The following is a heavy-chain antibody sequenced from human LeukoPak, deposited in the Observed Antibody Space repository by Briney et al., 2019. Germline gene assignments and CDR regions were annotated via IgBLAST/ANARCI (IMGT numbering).Heavy chain of an antibody. CDR1: GGTFSSYA. Sequence: SVKVSCEASGGTFSSYAISWVRQAPGQGLEWMGRIIPILGIANYAQKFQGRVTITADKSTSTAYMELSSLRSEDTAVYYCARGDRIAVAGTLDYWGQGTLVTVSS. CDR2: IIPILGIA. J-gene: IGHJ4*02. V-gene: IGHV1-69*04. D-gene: IGHD6-19*01. CDR3: ARGDRIAVAGTLDY.